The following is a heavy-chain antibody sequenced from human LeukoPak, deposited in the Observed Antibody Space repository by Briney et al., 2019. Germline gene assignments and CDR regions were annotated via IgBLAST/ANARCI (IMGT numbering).Heavy chain of an antibody. V-gene: IGHV1-69*13. CDR3: ARDFRRGPQRHDSSRTYMDV. D-gene: IGHD3-22*01. CDR2: IIPIFGTA. J-gene: IGHJ6*03. CDR1: GGTFSSYA. Sequence: ASVKVSCKASGGTFSSYAISWARQAPGQGLEWMGGIIPIFGTANYAQKFQGRVTITADESTSTAYMELSSLRSEDTAVYYCARDFRRGPQRHDSSRTYMDVWGKGTTVTVSS.